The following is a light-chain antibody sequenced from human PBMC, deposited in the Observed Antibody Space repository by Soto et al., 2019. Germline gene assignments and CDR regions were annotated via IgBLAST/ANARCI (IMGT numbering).Light chain of an antibody. CDR3: SSYAGSNSVI. V-gene: IGLV2-8*01. CDR1: SSDVGGNNY. J-gene: IGLJ2*01. Sequence: QSALTQPPSASGSPGQSVAISCTGTSSDVGGNNYVSWYQQHPGKAPKLLVYEVTKRPAGVPDRFSRSKSGNTASLTVSGLQAEDEADYYCSSYAGSNSVIFGGGTKLTVL. CDR2: EVT.